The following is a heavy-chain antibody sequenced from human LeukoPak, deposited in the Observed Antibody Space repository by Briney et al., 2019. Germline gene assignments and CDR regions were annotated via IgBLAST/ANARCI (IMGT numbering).Heavy chain of an antibody. Sequence: GGSLRLSCAASGFTFSHYCMHWVRQAPGKGLEWVSYISSRSGSTIFYADSVKGRFTISRDNAKNSLYLQMNSLRAEDTAVYYCARDRGCKDGYNNPPFDFWGQGTLVTVSP. J-gene: IGHJ4*02. D-gene: IGHD5-24*01. CDR1: GFTFSHYC. CDR3: ARDRGCKDGYNNPPFDF. CDR2: ISSRSGSTI. V-gene: IGHV3-48*04.